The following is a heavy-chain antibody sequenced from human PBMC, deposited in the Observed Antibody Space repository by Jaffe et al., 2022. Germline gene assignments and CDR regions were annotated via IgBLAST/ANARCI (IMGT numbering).Heavy chain of an antibody. Sequence: QVQLQESGPGLVKPSETLSLTCTVSGGSVSSGSYYWSWIRQPPGKGLEWIGYIYYSGSTNYNPSLKSRVTISVDTSKNQFSLKLSSVTAADTAVYYCARGLKPQDWLHTTYYFDYWGQGTLVTVSS. V-gene: IGHV4-61*01. J-gene: IGHJ4*02. D-gene: IGHD3-9*01. CDR2: IYYSGST. CDR1: GGSVSSGSYY. CDR3: ARGLKPQDWLHTTYYFDY.